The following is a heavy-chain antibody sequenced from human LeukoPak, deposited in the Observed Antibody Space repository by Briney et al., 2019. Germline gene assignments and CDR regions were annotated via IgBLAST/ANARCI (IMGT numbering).Heavy chain of an antibody. CDR3: ARDSSSGWNFDY. Sequence: SETLSLTCTVSGGSISSYYWSWIRQPPGKGLKWIGNIYYSGYTTYSPSLRSRVTISVDTSKNQFSLKLSSVTAADTAVYYCARDSSSGWNFDYWGQGTLVTVSS. D-gene: IGHD6-19*01. CDR2: IYYSGYT. J-gene: IGHJ4*02. V-gene: IGHV4-59*12. CDR1: GGSISSYY.